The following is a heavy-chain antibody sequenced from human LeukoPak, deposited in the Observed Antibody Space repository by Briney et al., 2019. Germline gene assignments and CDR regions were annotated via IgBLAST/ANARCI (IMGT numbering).Heavy chain of an antibody. CDR1: GGSISSGDYY. V-gene: IGHV4-30-4*08. Sequence: SQTLSLTCTVSGGSISSGDYYWSWIRQPPGKGLEWIGYIYYSGSTNYNPPLKSRVTISVDTSKNQFSLKLSSVTAADTAVYYCARGHRLWGLPDYWGQGTLVTVSS. CDR3: ARGHRLWGLPDY. CDR2: IYYSGST. J-gene: IGHJ4*02. D-gene: IGHD3-16*01.